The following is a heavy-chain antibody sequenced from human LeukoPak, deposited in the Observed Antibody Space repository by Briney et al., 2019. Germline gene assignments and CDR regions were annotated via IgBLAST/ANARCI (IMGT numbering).Heavy chain of an antibody. J-gene: IGHJ4*02. Sequence: SETLSLTCVVSGYPMSSDYYWGWIRQPPGKGLEWIVSDSHGGRTYYNPSFKSRVTTSVDTSKNEVSLRLRSVTAADTTVYYCAGIVGNIEVFDYWGRGTLVTVSS. D-gene: IGHD1-26*01. CDR2: DSHGGRT. CDR3: AGIVGNIEVFDY. V-gene: IGHV4-38-2*01. CDR1: GYPMSSDYY.